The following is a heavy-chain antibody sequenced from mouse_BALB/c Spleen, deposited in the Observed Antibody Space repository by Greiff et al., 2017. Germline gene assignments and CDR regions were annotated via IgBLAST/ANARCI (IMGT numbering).Heavy chain of an antibody. CDR1: GYTFTSYW. J-gene: IGHJ3*01. V-gene: IGHV1-5*01. D-gene: IGHD2-1*01. Sequence: EVQLQQSGTVLARPGASVKMSCKASGYTFTSYWMHWVKQRPGQGLEWIGAIYPGNSDTSYNQKFKGKAKLTAVTSTSTAYMELSSLTNEDSAVYYCTNYGNYEGFAYWGQGTLVTVSA. CDR2: IYPGNSDT. CDR3: TNYGNYEGFAY.